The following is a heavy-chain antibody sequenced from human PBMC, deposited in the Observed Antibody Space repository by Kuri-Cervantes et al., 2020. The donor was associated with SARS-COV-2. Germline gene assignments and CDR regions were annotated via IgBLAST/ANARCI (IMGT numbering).Heavy chain of an antibody. J-gene: IGHJ6*02. Sequence: GGSLRLSCAASGFTFRSYSMNWVRQAPGKGLEWVSAISGSGGSTYYADSVKGRFTISRDNSKHTLYLQMNSLRAEDTAVYYCAKADWANYYYYYGMDVWGQGTTVTVSS. V-gene: IGHV3-23*01. CDR3: AKADWANYYYYYGMDV. CDR1: GFTFRSYS. CDR2: ISGSGGST. D-gene: IGHD3-9*01.